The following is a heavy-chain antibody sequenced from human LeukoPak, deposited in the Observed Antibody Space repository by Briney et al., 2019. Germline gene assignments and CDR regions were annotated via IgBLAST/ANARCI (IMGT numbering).Heavy chain of an antibody. V-gene: IGHV3-23*03. CDR3: AKDDAWLRFGE. D-gene: IGHD3-10*01. Sequence: GGSLRLSCAASGFTFNNYGMSWVRQAPGKGLEWVSVIYSGGGTNYADSVKGRFTISRDNSKNTLYLEVISLTAEDTAVYYCAKDDAWLRFGEWSQGTLVTVSS. CDR1: GFTFNNYG. CDR2: IYSGGGT. J-gene: IGHJ4*02.